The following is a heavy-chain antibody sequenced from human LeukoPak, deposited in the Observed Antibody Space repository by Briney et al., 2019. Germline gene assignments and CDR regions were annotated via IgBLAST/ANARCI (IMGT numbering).Heavy chain of an antibody. D-gene: IGHD6-19*01. Sequence: ASVKVSCKASGGTFSSYAISWVRQAPGQGLEWMGIINPSGGSTSYAQKFQGRVTMTRDTSTSTVYMELSSLRSEDTAVYYCARDLAGDVWGQGTLVTVSS. CDR2: INPSGGST. J-gene: IGHJ4*02. CDR3: ARDLAGDV. V-gene: IGHV1-46*01. CDR1: GGTFSSYA.